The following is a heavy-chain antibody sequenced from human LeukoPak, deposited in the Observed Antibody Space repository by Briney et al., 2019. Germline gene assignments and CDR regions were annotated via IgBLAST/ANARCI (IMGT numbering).Heavy chain of an antibody. CDR2: ISSNGGGT. D-gene: IGHD2-2*01. J-gene: IGHJ4*02. CDR3: ARVRYCSSTSCASDY. V-gene: IGHV3-64*01. CDR1: GFTFSSYA. Sequence: GGSLRLSCAASGFTFSSYAMHWVRQAPGKGLEYVSAISSNGGGTYYANSVKGRFTISRDNSKNTLYLQMGSLRAEDMAVYYCARVRYCSSTSCASDYWGQGTLVTVSS.